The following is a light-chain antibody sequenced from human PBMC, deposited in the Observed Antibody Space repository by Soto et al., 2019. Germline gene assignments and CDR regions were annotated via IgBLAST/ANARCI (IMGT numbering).Light chain of an antibody. CDR1: QSVSSY. V-gene: IGKV3-20*01. Sequence: EIVLTQSPGTLSLSPGERATLSCRASQSVSSYLAWYQQKPGQAPRLLIYGASSRATGIPDRFSGSGSGTDFTLTISRLEPEDFAVYYCQQYGSSPFTFGPGTKVEIK. CDR3: QQYGSSPFT. J-gene: IGKJ3*01. CDR2: GAS.